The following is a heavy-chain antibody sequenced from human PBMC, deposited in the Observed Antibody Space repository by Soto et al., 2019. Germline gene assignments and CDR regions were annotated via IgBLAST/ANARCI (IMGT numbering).Heavy chain of an antibody. V-gene: IGHV4-31*03. Sequence: LSLTCTVSGGSTSSGGYYWSWIRQHPGKGLEWIGYIYYSGSTYYNPSLKSRVTMSVDTSKNQFSLKLSSVTAADTAVYYCARGVLQPAYNWFDPWGQGTLVTVSS. J-gene: IGHJ5*02. CDR2: IYYSGST. CDR1: GGSTSSGGYY. CDR3: ARGVLQPAYNWFDP. D-gene: IGHD4-4*01.